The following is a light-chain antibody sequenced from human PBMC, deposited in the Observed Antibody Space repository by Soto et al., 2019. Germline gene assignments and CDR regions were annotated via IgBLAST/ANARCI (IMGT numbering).Light chain of an antibody. V-gene: IGLV4-69*01. J-gene: IGLJ2*01. CDR1: SGHSSYA. CDR2: VNTDGSH. Sequence: QPVLTQSPSASASLGASVKLTCTLSSGHSSYAIAWHQQQPEKGPRYLMKVNTDGSHNPGDGIPDRFSGSSSGAERYLTISGLQAEDEADYYCQTWGAGFSVVFGGGTKLTVL. CDR3: QTWGAGFSVV.